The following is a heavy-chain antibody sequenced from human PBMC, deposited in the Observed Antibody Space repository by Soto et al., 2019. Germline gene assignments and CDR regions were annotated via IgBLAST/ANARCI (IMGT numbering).Heavy chain of an antibody. CDR3: ARLQYYYDSSGYKPSYYYYGMDV. CDR2: IYPGDSDT. Sequence: PGESLKISCKGSGYSFTSYWIGWVRQMPGKGLEWMGIIYPGDSDTRYSPSFQGQVTISADKSISTAYLQWSSLKASDTAMYYCARLQYYYDSSGYKPSYYYYGMDVWGQGTTVTVSS. D-gene: IGHD3-22*01. CDR1: GYSFTSYW. J-gene: IGHJ6*02. V-gene: IGHV5-51*01.